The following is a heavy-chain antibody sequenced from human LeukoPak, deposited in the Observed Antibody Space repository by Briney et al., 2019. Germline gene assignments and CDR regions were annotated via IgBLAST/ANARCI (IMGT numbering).Heavy chain of an antibody. J-gene: IGHJ3*02. CDR1: GGSISSDY. V-gene: IGHV4-59*01. Sequence: SETLSLTCTVSGGSISSDYWSWIRQPPGKGLEWIGYFSNSGSTNYNPSLKSRVTISVDTSKKQFSLKLRFMTAADTAAYYCAKYCHDSSGYGAFDIWGQGTMVTVSS. CDR3: AKYCHDSSGYGAFDI. CDR2: FSNSGST. D-gene: IGHD3-22*01.